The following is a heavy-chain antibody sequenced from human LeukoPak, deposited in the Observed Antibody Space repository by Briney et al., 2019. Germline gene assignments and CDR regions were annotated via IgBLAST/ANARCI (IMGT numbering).Heavy chain of an antibody. Sequence: GASVKVSCKGSGYTFTSYDINWVRQAGGQGVEGMGWMNPNRGNTVYAQKFQGRVNITRNTYKSRAYMEVSSLRYGDRGVYYCARHLRAAAGKGRFDPWGQGTLVTVSS. CDR1: GYTFTSYD. CDR3: ARHLRAAAGKGRFDP. J-gene: IGHJ5*02. D-gene: IGHD6-13*01. V-gene: IGHV1-8*03. CDR2: MNPNRGNT.